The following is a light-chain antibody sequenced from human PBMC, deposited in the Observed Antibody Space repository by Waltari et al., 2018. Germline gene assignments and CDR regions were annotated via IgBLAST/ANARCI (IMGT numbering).Light chain of an antibody. J-gene: IGKJ5*01. CDR1: QSLVYTDGISY. V-gene: IGKV2-30*01. CDR3: MQATHWPVT. CDR2: RVS. Sequence: DVGLTQSPLFLPFTLGQPASISCRSGQSLVYTDGISYLNWFHQRPGQAPRRLIYRVSNRDSGVPDRFSGRGSGTDFTLMISSVEADDVGVYFCMQATHWPVTFGQGTRLEIK.